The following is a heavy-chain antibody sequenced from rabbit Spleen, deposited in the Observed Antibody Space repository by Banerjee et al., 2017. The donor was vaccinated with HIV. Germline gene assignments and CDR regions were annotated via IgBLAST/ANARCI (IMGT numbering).Heavy chain of an antibody. CDR3: ARDGENNGFDLNL. D-gene: IGHD2-1*01. CDR1: GFTLSSYY. V-gene: IGHV1S7*01. J-gene: IGHJ4*01. CDR2: IDPVFGIT. Sequence: QLEESAGGLVQPGGSLKLSCKASGFTLSSYYMNWVRQAPGKGLEWIGYIDPVFGITYYANWVNGRFSISRENAQNTVLLQMTSLTAADTATYFCARDGENNGFDLNLWGPGTLVTVS.